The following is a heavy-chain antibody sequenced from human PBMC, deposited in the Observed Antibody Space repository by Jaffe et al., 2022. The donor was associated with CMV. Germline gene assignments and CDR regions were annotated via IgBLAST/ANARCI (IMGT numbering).Heavy chain of an antibody. CDR3: ARNMVGATSNFDY. CDR1: GGSISSSSYY. J-gene: IGHJ4*02. V-gene: IGHV4-39*01. D-gene: IGHD1-26*01. Sequence: QLQLQESGPGLVKPSETLSLTCTVSGGSISSSSYYWGWIRQPPGKGLEWIGSIYYSGSTYYNPSLKSRVTISVDTSKNQFSLKLSSVTAADTAVYYCARNMVGATSNFDYWGQGTLVTVSS. CDR2: IYYSGST.